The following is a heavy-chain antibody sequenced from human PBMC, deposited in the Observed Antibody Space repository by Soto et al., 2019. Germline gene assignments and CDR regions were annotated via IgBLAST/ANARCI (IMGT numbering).Heavy chain of an antibody. CDR3: ARVGDTAMAHGGGLDY. CDR1: GYTFTSYY. V-gene: IGHV1-46*01. J-gene: IGHJ4*02. CDR2: INPSGGST. D-gene: IGHD5-18*01. Sequence: ASVKVSCKASGYTFTSYYMHWVRQAPGQGLEWMGIINPSGGSTSYAQKFQGRVTMTRDTSTSTVYMELSSLRSEDTAVYYCARVGDTAMAHGGGLDYWGQGTLVTVSS.